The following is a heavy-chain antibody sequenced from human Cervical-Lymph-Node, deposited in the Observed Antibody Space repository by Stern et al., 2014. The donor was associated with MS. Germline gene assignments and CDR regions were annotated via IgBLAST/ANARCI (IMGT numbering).Heavy chain of an antibody. V-gene: IGHV3-15*01. Sequence: QLVESGGGLAKPGGSLRLSWVASGVIFSDVWMSWVRQVPGKGLEWVGRIKRKIDDEATDYVAPVKGRFTISRDDSKNTLYLQMNSLKIEDTAVYYCTTNKADSSGWYYHYGMDVWGQGTTVTVSS. J-gene: IGHJ6*02. CDR3: TTNKADSSGWYYHYGMDV. D-gene: IGHD6-19*01. CDR2: IKRKIDDEAT. CDR1: GVIFSDVW.